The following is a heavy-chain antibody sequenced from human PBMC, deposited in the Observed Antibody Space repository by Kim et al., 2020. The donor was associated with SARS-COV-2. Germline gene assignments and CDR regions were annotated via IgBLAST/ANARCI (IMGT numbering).Heavy chain of an antibody. D-gene: IGHD3-9*01. V-gene: IGHV3-30*07. J-gene: IGHJ4*02. Sequence: KGRFTISRDNSKNTLYLQMNSLRAEDTAVYYCARDSMQLRYFDWLLEIDYWGQGTLVTVSS. CDR3: ARDSMQLRYFDWLLEIDY.